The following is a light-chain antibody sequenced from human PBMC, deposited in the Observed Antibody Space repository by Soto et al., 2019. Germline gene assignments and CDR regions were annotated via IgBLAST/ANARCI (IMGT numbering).Light chain of an antibody. Sequence: EIVLTQSPGNLSLSPGERATLSCRASQSVSSSYLAWYQQKPGQAPRLLIYGASSRATGIPDRFSGGGSGTDFTLTISRLEPEDFAVYYCQQLSSYPLTFGGGTKVDI. CDR1: QSVSSSY. V-gene: IGKV3-20*01. J-gene: IGKJ4*01. CDR2: GAS. CDR3: QQLSSYPLT.